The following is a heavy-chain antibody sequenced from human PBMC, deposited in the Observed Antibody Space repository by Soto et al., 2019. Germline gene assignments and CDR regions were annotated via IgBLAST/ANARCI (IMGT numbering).Heavy chain of an antibody. V-gene: IGHV1-69*01. CDR3: ARPQGGSSSLDIYYYYYYGMDV. J-gene: IGHJ6*02. Sequence: QVQLVQSGAEVKKPGSSVKVSCKAPGGTFSSYAISWVRQAPGQGLEWMGGIIPIVGTAKYAQKFQGRVTITAYESTTTGYMELSSLRSEDTAVYYSARPQGGSSSLDIYYYYYYGMDVWGQGTTVTVSS. CDR1: GGTFSSYA. D-gene: IGHD2-15*01. CDR2: IIPIVGTA.